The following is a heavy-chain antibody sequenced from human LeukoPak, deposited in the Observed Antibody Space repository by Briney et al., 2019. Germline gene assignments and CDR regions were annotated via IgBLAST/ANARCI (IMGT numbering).Heavy chain of an antibody. J-gene: IGHJ4*02. CDR2: IYSDGST. V-gene: IGHV3-53*01. D-gene: IGHD6-13*01. CDR1: GFTVSSND. Sequence: PGGSLRLSCAASGFTVSSNDMSWVRQAPGKGLEWVLVIYSDGSTYYADSVKGRFTISRDNSKNTLYLQMNSLRAEDTAVYYCARSGSVRIAANWGQGTLVTVSS. CDR3: ARSGSVRIAAN.